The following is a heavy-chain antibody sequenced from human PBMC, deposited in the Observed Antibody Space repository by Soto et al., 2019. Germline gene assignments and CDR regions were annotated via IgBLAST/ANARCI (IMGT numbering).Heavy chain of an antibody. J-gene: IGHJ4*02. CDR2: ISATGGGT. D-gene: IGHD3-16*01. V-gene: IGHV3-23*01. CDR3: AKDRRAGGNSAFYFDF. CDR1: GFKFSNYA. Sequence: GGSLRLSCTASGFKFSNYAMSWVRQAPGKGLEWVSLISATGGGTYYADSVKGRFTISRDSSHDTLYLQVHSLTAEDTAVYYCAKDRRAGGNSAFYFDFWGQGAQDTVSS.